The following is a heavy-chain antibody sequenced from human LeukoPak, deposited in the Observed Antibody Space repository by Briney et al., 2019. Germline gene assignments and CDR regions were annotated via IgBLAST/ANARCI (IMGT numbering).Heavy chain of an antibody. Sequence: GGSLRLSCAASGFTFSDHYMDWVRQARQKGLEWVGSVKSKADDVTTYYAAPVQGRFTISRDDSKNTLSLQMNSLKTEDTAVYYCATEGGSGSYYGDDAFEMWGQGTMVTVSS. J-gene: IGHJ3*02. CDR2: VKSKADDVTT. D-gene: IGHD3-10*01. CDR1: GFTFSDHY. V-gene: IGHV3-15*01. CDR3: ATEGGSGSYYGDDAFEM.